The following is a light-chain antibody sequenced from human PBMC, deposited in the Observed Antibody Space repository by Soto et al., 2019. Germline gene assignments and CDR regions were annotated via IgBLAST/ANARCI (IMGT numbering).Light chain of an antibody. CDR1: QSVSSY. Sequence: EIVLTQSPATLSLSPGERATLSCRASQSVSSYLAWYQQKPGQAPRLLIYDASNRATGIPARFSGSGSGTDFPLTISSLEPEDFAVYYCQQRSNWPPDFGPGTKVDSK. J-gene: IGKJ3*01. CDR2: DAS. CDR3: QQRSNWPPD. V-gene: IGKV3-11*01.